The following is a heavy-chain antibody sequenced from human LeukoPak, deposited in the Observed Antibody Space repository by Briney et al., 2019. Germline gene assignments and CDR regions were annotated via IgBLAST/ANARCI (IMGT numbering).Heavy chain of an antibody. CDR1: GGSFIGHY. CDR3: ARSLNGHFFDY. Sequence: SETLSLTCTVSGGSFIGHYWSWIRQAPGKGLEWIGHICTSGSSQFNPSLESQVAMSIAMSKNQFSLKVRSVTAADTAIYYCARSLNGHFFDYWGLGSLLTVSS. V-gene: IGHV4-4*07. D-gene: IGHD2-8*01. J-gene: IGHJ4*01. CDR2: ICTSGSS.